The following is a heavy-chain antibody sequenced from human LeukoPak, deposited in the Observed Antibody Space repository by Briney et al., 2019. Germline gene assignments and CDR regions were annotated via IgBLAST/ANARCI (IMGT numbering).Heavy chain of an antibody. D-gene: IGHD2/OR15-2a*01. Sequence: PSETLSLTCTVSSGSISSGSYYWSWIRQPAGKGLEWIGCLSYTGKTDYNPSLKSRVSISLGSSNNHFSPKLTSVTAADTAVYYCSEGYFEPFDHWGQGILVTVSS. CDR1: SGSISSGSYY. V-gene: IGHV4-61*10. CDR3: SEGYFEPFDH. J-gene: IGHJ4*02. CDR2: LSYTGKT.